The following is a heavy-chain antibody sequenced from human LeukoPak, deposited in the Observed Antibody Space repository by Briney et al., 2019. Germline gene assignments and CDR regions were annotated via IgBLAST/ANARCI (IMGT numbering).Heavy chain of an antibody. CDR3: ARGGRDGYNLHFDY. V-gene: IGHV4-59*01. CDR1: GGSISSYY. D-gene: IGHD5-24*01. Sequence: SETLSLTCTVSGGSISSYYWSWIRRPPGKGLEWIGYIYYSGSTNYNPSLKSRVTISVDTSKNQFSLKLSSVTAADTAVYYCARGGRDGYNLHFDYWGQGTLVTVSS. CDR2: IYYSGST. J-gene: IGHJ4*02.